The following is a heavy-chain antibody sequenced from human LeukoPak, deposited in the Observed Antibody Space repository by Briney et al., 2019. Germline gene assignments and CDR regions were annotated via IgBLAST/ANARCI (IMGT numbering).Heavy chain of an antibody. J-gene: IGHJ4*02. CDR2: ISAYNGNT. V-gene: IGHV1-18*01. Sequence: ASVKVSCKASGYTFTSYGISWVRQAPGQGLEWMGWISAYNGNTNYAQKLQGRVTMTTDTSTSTAYMELRSLRSDETAVYYCAKSLYSGSYTGLDYWGQGTLVTVSS. D-gene: IGHD1-26*01. CDR1: GYTFTSYG. CDR3: AKSLYSGSYTGLDY.